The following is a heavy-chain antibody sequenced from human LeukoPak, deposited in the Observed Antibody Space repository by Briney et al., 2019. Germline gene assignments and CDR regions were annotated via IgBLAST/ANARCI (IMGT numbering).Heavy chain of an antibody. CDR3: ARDAYSSGWTGLDP. Sequence: ASVKVSCKASGYTFTGYYMHWVRQAPGQGLEWMGWINPNSGGTNYAQKFQGRVTMTRDTSISTAYMELSRLRSDDTAVYYCARDAYSSGWTGLDPWGQGTLVTVSS. D-gene: IGHD6-19*01. CDR2: INPNSGGT. V-gene: IGHV1-2*02. J-gene: IGHJ5*02. CDR1: GYTFTGYY.